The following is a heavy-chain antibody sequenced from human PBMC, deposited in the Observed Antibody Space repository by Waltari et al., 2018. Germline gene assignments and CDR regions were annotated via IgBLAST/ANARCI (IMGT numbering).Heavy chain of an antibody. CDR1: GFTFSDYD. CDR3: ARANTIFGVIRTWYYMDV. CDR2: TRNKARSYIT. V-gene: IGHV3-72*01. Sequence: EVQLLESGGGLVQPGGSLRLSCAASGFTFSDYDMDWVRQAPEKGLEWVGRTRNKARSYITEYAASVKGRFTISRDDSKNALYLQMDSLKTEDTAVYYCARANTIFGVIRTWYYMDVWGKGTPVTVSS. D-gene: IGHD3-3*01. J-gene: IGHJ6*03.